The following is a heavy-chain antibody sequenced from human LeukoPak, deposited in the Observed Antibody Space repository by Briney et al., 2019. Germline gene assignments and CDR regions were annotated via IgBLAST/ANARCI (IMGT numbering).Heavy chain of an antibody. CDR2: IYHSGTT. J-gene: IGHJ4*02. Sequence: SSETLSLTCAVSGYSITSSSWWGWIRQLPGKGLEWIGYIYHSGTTYYNPSLQSRVTMSVDTSKNQFSLKLSSVTAVDTAVYYCARKENVYYYFDYWGQGTLVTVSS. D-gene: IGHD3-10*01. CDR1: GYSITSSSW. V-gene: IGHV4-28*01. CDR3: ARKENVYYYFDY.